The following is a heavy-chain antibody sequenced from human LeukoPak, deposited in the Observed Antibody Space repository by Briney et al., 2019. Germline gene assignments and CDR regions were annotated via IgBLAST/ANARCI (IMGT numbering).Heavy chain of an antibody. V-gene: IGHV4-38-2*01. D-gene: IGHD3-10*01. CDR1: GYSITSGHY. CDR2: ISHSGSA. Sequence: PSETLSLTCAVSGYSITSGHYWGWSRQSPVKGLEWIGSISHSGSAYFNPSLKSRVDIFLEMSKNQISLELTSVTAADTAIYYCARLSNYDSGSYYNGGFYYTDVWGKGTTVTVSS. J-gene: IGHJ6*03. CDR3: ARLSNYDSGSYYNGGFYYTDV.